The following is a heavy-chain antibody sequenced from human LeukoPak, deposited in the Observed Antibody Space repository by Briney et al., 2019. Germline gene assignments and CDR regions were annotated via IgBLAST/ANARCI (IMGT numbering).Heavy chain of an antibody. Sequence: GGSLRLSCAASGFTFSSYAMSWVRQAPGKGLEWVSAISGSGGSTYYADSVKGRFTISRDNSKNTLYLQMNSLRAEDTAVYYCAKDGPNYDFWSGYSAYWGQGTLVTVSS. CDR3: AKDGPNYDFWSGYSAY. CDR1: GFTFSSYA. V-gene: IGHV3-23*01. D-gene: IGHD3-3*01. J-gene: IGHJ4*02. CDR2: ISGSGGST.